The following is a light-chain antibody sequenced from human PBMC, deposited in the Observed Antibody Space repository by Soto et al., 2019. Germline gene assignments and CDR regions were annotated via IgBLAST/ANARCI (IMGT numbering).Light chain of an antibody. CDR1: QSVSSSY. V-gene: IGKV3-20*01. CDR3: QHYGSSPGYT. J-gene: IGKJ2*01. CDR2: GAS. Sequence: EIVLTQSPGTLSLPPGERATLSCRASQSVSSSYLAWYRQKPGQAPRLLIYGASRRATGIPDRFSGSGSGTDFTLTISRLEPADFAVYYCQHYGSSPGYTFGQGTKLEIK.